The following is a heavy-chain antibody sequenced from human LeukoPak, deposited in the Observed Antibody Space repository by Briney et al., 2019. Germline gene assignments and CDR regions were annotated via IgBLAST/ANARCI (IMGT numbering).Heavy chain of an antibody. CDR1: VAPFSRSTYY. CDR3: ARGSYRDIVVVPAAPGGDAFDI. J-gene: IGHJ3*02. Sequence: PSETLSLTCTVSVAPFSRSTYYWRWIRQPPAKGLECIGSIYYCESTYYTPSLKSRVTMSVDTSQKQFSLKLSSVTAADTAVYYCARGSYRDIVVVPAAPGGDAFDIWGQGTMVTVSS. CDR2: IYYCEST. V-gene: IGHV4-39*01. D-gene: IGHD2-2*01.